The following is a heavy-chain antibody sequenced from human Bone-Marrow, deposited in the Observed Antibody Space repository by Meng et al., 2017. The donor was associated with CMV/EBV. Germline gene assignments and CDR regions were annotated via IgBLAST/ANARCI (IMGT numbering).Heavy chain of an antibody. CDR2: ISSSSSYI. V-gene: IGHV3-21*01. Sequence: GESLKISCAASGFTFINYWMNWVRQAPGKGLEWVSSISSSSSYIYYADSVKGRFTISRDNAENSLYLQMNSLRAEDTAVYYCARARRITMIVSAYWGQGTLVTVSS. J-gene: IGHJ4*02. D-gene: IGHD3-22*01. CDR3: ARARRITMIVSAY. CDR1: GFTFINYW.